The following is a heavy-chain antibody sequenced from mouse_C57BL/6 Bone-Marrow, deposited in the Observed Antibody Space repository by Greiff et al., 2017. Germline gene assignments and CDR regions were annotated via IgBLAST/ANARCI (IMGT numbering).Heavy chain of an antibody. J-gene: IGHJ4*01. CDR1: GFSLTSYG. CDR3: ARNRMITLYYAMDY. D-gene: IGHD2-4*01. Sequence: VKLVESGPGLVQPSQSLSITCTVSGFSLTSYGVHWVRQSPGKGLEWLGVIWSGGSTDYNAAFISRLSISKDNSKSQVFFKMNSLQADDTAIYYCARNRMITLYYAMDYWGQGTSVTVSS. V-gene: IGHV2-2*01. CDR2: IWSGGST.